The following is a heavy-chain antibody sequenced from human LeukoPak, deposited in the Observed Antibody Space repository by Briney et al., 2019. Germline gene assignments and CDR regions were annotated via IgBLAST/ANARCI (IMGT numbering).Heavy chain of an antibody. D-gene: IGHD6-13*01. Sequence: SETLSLTCTVSGDSISTYYWSWIRQPPGKGLEWIGYIYYRVTSDYNPSLKSRVTMSVDMSTRQISLKLSSVTAADTAVYYCARVYSSSWPPSSAFDIWGQGTMVTVSS. CDR2: IYYRVTS. CDR1: GDSISTYY. J-gene: IGHJ3*02. V-gene: IGHV4-59*01. CDR3: ARVYSSSWPPSSAFDI.